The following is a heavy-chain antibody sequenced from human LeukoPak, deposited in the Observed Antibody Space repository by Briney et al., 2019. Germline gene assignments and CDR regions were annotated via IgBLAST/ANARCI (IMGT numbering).Heavy chain of an antibody. CDR1: GFTFSSYS. Sequence: GGSLRLSCATSGFTFSSYSMTWVRQAPGKGLEWVSGISGSGGSTHYADSVKGRFTISRDNSKNTLYLQMNSLRAEDTAVYYCARDHIAWSRDYWGQGTLVTVSS. D-gene: IGHD2-21*01. CDR3: ARDHIAWSRDY. CDR2: ISGSGGST. J-gene: IGHJ4*02. V-gene: IGHV3-23*01.